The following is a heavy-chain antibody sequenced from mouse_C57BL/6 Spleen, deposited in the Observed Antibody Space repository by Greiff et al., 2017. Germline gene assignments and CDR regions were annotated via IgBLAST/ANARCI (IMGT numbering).Heavy chain of an antibody. CDR2: INPSSGYT. Sequence: QVHVKQSGAELAKPGASVKLSCKASGYTFTSYWMHWVKQRPGQGLEWIGYINPSSGYTKYNQKFKDKATLTADKSSSTAYMQLSSLTYEDSAVYYCARYYGNYEGWFAYWGQGTLVTVSA. CDR3: ARYYGNYEGWFAY. V-gene: IGHV1-7*01. CDR1: GYTFTSYW. D-gene: IGHD2-1*01. J-gene: IGHJ3*01.